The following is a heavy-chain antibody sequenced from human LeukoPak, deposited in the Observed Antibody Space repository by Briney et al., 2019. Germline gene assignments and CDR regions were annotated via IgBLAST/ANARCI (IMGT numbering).Heavy chain of an antibody. Sequence: GGSLRLSCAASGFTFSDAWMSWVRQAPGMGLEWVAYSRSSSGATFYADSVKGRFTISRDNVRSSLYLQMNSLRDEDTAVYYCARDLAPGDGTVNFDYWGQGILVTVSS. D-gene: IGHD4-17*01. CDR2: SRSSSGAT. V-gene: IGHV3-48*02. J-gene: IGHJ4*02. CDR3: ARDLAPGDGTVNFDY. CDR1: GFTFSDAW.